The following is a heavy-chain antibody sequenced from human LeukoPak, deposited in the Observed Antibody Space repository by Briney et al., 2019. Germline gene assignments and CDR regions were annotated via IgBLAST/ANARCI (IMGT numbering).Heavy chain of an antibody. CDR1: GFTVSSNY. Sequence: PGGSLRLSCVASGFTVSSNYMSWVRQAPGKGLEWVSAIFSGGSTFYADSVTGRFTISRDNSKNTVYLEMNSLRAEDTAVYYCARDLMTSGWYGDFDYWGQGALVTVSS. J-gene: IGHJ4*02. D-gene: IGHD6-19*01. CDR2: IFSGGST. V-gene: IGHV3-53*01. CDR3: ARDLMTSGWYGDFDY.